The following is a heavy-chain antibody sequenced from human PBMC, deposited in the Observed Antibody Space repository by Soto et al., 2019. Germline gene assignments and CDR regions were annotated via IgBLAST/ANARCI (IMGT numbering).Heavy chain of an antibody. CDR2: IKQDGSEK. J-gene: IGHJ5*02. D-gene: IGHD6-13*01. V-gene: IGHV3-7*01. CDR1: GFTFRSYW. Sequence: EVQWVESGGVLVQPGGSLRLSCAASGFTFRSYWMSWVRQTPGKGLEWVANIKQDGSEKHYVDPVKGRFTISRDNATNSLHLQMNSLRVEDTAVYYGARDGPPYSPTSGWFGTWGQGTLVTVSS. CDR3: ARDGPPYSPTSGWFGT.